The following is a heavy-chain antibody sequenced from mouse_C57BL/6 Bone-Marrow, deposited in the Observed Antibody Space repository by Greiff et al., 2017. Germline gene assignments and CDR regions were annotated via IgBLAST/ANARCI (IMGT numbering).Heavy chain of an antibody. CDR1: GFTFSSYA. D-gene: IGHD1-1*01. V-gene: IGHV5-9-1*02. J-gene: IGHJ3*01. Sequence: EVMLVESGEGLVKPGGSLKLSCAASGFTFSSYAMSWVRQTPEKRLEWVAYISSGGDYIYYADPVKGRFTISRDNARNTLYLQMSSLKSEDTAMYYCTRDIYGAWFAYWGQGTLVTVSA. CDR3: TRDIYGAWFAY. CDR2: ISSGGDYI.